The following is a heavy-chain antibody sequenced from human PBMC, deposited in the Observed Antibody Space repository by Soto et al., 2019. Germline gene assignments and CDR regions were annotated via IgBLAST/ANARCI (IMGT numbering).Heavy chain of an antibody. D-gene: IGHD3-22*01. V-gene: IGHV1-69*01. CDR3: ARERSYYYDSSGYYDAEYFQH. Sequence: QVQLMQSGAEVKKPGSSVKVSCKASGGTFSSYAISWVRQAPGQGLEWMGGIIPIFGTANYAQKFQGRVTITADESTSTAYMELSSLRSEDTAVYYCARERSYYYDSSGYYDAEYFQHWGQGTLVTVSS. CDR2: IIPIFGTA. CDR1: GGTFSSYA. J-gene: IGHJ1*01.